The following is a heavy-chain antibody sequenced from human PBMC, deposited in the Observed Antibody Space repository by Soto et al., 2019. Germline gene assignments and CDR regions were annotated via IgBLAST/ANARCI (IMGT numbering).Heavy chain of an antibody. D-gene: IGHD6-25*01. CDR2: IYNSGVT. CDR3: ARDGSDSYGLDV. Sequence: SETLSLTCTVSGGSISSYYWSWIRQPAGKGLEWIGRIYNSGVTTYNPSLMSRVTLSVDTSKNHFSLILTSVSAADTAVYYCARDGSDSYGLDVWGQGTTVTVSS. J-gene: IGHJ6*02. V-gene: IGHV4-4*07. CDR1: GGSISSYY.